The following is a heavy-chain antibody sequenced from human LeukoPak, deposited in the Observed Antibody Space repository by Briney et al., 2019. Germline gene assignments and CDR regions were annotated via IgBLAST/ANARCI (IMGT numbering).Heavy chain of an antibody. CDR2: INHSGST. V-gene: IGHV4-34*01. CDR3: ARERSWVMKKANYFDY. Sequence: PSETLSLTCAVYGGSFSGYYWSWIRQPPGKGLEWIGEINHSGSTNYNPSLKSRVTISVDTSKNQFSLKPSSVTAADTAVYYCARERSWVMKKANYFDYWGQGTLVTVSS. D-gene: IGHD3-16*01. J-gene: IGHJ4*02. CDR1: GGSFSGYY.